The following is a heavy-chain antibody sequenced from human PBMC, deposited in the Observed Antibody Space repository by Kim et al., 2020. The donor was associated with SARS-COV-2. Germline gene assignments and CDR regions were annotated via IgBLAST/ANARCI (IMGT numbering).Heavy chain of an antibody. D-gene: IGHD4-17*01. Sequence: SETLSLTCTVSGGSISSSSYYWGWIRQPPGKGLEWIGSIYYSGSTYYNPSLKSRVTISVDTSKNQFSLKLSSVTAADTAVYYCARRGQGFDYGGEGGDYWGQGTLVTVSS. CDR3: ARRGQGFDYGGEGGDY. CDR1: GGSISSSSYY. V-gene: IGHV4-39*01. CDR2: IYYSGST. J-gene: IGHJ4*02.